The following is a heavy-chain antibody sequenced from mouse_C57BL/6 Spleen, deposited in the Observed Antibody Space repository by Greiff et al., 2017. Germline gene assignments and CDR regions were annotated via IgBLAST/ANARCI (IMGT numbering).Heavy chain of an antibody. CDR2: INPNYGTT. CDR3: ARFLSSSYDFDY. V-gene: IGHV1-39*01. D-gene: IGHD1-1*01. CDR1: GYSFTDYN. J-gene: IGHJ2*01. Sequence: EVKLVESGPELVKPGASVKISCKASGYSFTDYNMNWVKQSNGKSLEWIGVINPNYGTTSYNQKFKGKATLTVDQSSSTANMQLNGLTSEDSAVYYCARFLSSSYDFDYWGQGTTLTVSS.